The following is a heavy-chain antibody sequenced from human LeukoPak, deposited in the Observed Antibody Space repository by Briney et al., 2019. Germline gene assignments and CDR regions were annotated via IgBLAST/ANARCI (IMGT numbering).Heavy chain of an antibody. J-gene: IGHJ6*02. CDR3: ARDRAVPHYYYGMDV. Sequence: SETLSLTCTVSGASIGLYYWSWIRQPAGKGLEWVGRIYTSGTSNYSPSLKSRVTMSLDLSKNQLSLKLNSVTAADTAVYYCARDRAVPHYYYGMDVWGQGTTVTVSS. CDR1: GASIGLYY. D-gene: IGHD6-19*01. CDR2: IYTSGTS. V-gene: IGHV4-4*07.